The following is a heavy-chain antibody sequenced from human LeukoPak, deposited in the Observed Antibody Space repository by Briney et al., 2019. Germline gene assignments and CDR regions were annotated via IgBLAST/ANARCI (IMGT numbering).Heavy chain of an antibody. J-gene: IGHJ3*02. CDR2: IYSGGST. Sequence: LPGGSPRLSCAASGFTFSNYGMSWVRQAPGQGLEWVSVIYSGGSTYYADSVKGRFTISRDNSKNTLYLQMNSLRAEDTAVYYCARDREDSSSWYAFDIWGQGTMVTVSS. V-gene: IGHV3-66*01. CDR3: ARDREDSSSWYAFDI. CDR1: GFTFSNYG. D-gene: IGHD6-13*01.